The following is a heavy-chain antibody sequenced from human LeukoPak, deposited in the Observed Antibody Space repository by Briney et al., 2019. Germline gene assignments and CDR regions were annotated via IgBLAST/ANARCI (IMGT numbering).Heavy chain of an antibody. Sequence: ASVKVSREASGYTFTGYYMHWVRQAPGQGLEWMGWINPNSGGTDYAQKFQGRVTMTRDTSISTAYMELSRLRSDDTAVYYCARIGVQLWVDTPDYWGQGTLVTVSS. V-gene: IGHV1-2*02. D-gene: IGHD5-18*01. J-gene: IGHJ4*02. CDR2: INPNSGGT. CDR3: ARIGVQLWVDTPDY. CDR1: GYTFTGYY.